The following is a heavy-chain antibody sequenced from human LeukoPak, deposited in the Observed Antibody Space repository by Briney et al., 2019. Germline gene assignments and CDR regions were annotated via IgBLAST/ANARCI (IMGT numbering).Heavy chain of an antibody. CDR1: GFTFSSYS. V-gene: IGHV3-21*04. J-gene: IGHJ4*02. D-gene: IGHD5-12*01. Sequence: GGSLRLSCAASGFTFSSYSMNWVRQAPGKGLEWVSSISSSSSYIYYADSVKGRFTISRDNAKNTLYLQMNSLRAEDTAVYYCARERSGYDFLFVDYWGQGTLVTVSS. CDR2: ISSSSSYI. CDR3: ARERSGYDFLFVDY.